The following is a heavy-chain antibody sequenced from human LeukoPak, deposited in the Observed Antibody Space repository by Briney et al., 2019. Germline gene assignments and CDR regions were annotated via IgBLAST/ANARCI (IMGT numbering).Heavy chain of an antibody. CDR3: ARGQSVPETLHY. V-gene: IGHV4-34*01. CDR2: INHSGST. CDR1: GGSFSGYY. J-gene: IGHJ4*02. Sequence: SETLSLTCAVYGGSFSGYYWSWIRQPPGKGLEWIGEINHSGSTNYNPSLKSRVTISVDTSKNQFSLKLSSVTAADTAVYYCARGQSVPETLHYWGQGTLVTVSS. D-gene: IGHD5-24*01.